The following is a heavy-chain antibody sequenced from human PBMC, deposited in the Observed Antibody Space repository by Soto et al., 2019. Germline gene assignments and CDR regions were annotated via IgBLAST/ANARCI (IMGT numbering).Heavy chain of an antibody. CDR3: ARVFDGSGFDAFDI. V-gene: IGHV1-18*01. CDR2: ISAYNGNT. Sequence: ASVKVSCKASGYTFTSYGISWVRQAPGQGLEWMGWISAYNGNTNYAQKLQGRVTMTTDTSTSTAYMELRSLRSDDTAVYCCARVFDGSGFDAFDIWGQGTMVTVSS. CDR1: GYTFTSYG. D-gene: IGHD3-10*01. J-gene: IGHJ3*02.